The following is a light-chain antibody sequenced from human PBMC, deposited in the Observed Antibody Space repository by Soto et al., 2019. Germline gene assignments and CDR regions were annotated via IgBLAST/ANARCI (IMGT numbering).Light chain of an antibody. V-gene: IGKV3-20*01. J-gene: IGKJ1*01. CDR1: QSVSSSY. CDR2: GAS. Sequence: EIVLTQSPGTLSLSPGERATLSCRASQSVSSSYLAWYQQKPGQAPRLLIYGASSRATGIPDRFSGSGSGTDFTLTISRLEPDDFAVYYCQHSGSSLWTFGQGTKVEIK. CDR3: QHSGSSLWT.